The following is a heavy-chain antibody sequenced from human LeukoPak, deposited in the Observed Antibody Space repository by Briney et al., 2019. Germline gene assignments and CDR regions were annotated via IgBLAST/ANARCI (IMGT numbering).Heavy chain of an antibody. D-gene: IGHD6-13*01. CDR3: SGGRATAGTPPYYYYFYMDV. CDR2: IYYSGST. CDR1: GGSISSHY. V-gene: IGHV4-59*11. J-gene: IGHJ6*03. Sequence: SETLSLTCTVSGGSISSHYWSWIRQPPGKGLEWVGYIYYSGSTNYNPSLKSRVSISVKTSNNQFSLMLSSITAADTAVYYCSGGRATAGTPPYYYYFYMDVGGKEPTLTVSS.